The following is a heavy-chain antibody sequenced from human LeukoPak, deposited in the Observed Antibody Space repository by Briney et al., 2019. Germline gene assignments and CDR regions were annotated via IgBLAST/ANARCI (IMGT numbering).Heavy chain of an antibody. V-gene: IGHV1-69*05. Sequence: ASVKVSCKASGGTFSSYAISWVRQAPGQGLEWMGRIIPIFGTANYAQKFQGRVTITTDESTSTAYMELSSLRSEGTAVYYCARGGDDERGGAFDIWGQGTMVTVSS. D-gene: IGHD2-21*02. CDR1: GGTFSSYA. CDR2: IIPIFGTA. J-gene: IGHJ3*02. CDR3: ARGGDDERGGAFDI.